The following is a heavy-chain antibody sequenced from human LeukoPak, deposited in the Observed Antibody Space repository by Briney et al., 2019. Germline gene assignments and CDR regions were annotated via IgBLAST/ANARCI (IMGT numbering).Heavy chain of an antibody. Sequence: PGGSLRLSCAASGFTFSNYNMNWVRQPPGKGLEWVGSIYYSGSTYYNPSLKSRVTISVDTSKNQFSLKLSSVTAADTAVYYCARLGDSYATDYWGQGTLVTVSS. D-gene: IGHD5-18*01. CDR2: IYYSGST. V-gene: IGHV4-39*01. CDR1: GFTFSNYN. CDR3: ARLGDSYATDY. J-gene: IGHJ4*02.